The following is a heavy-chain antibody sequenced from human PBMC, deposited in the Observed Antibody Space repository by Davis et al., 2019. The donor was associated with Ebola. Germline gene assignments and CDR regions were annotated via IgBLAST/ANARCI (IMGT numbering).Heavy chain of an antibody. Sequence: GSLRLSCTVSGGSITRGTYYWGWVRQPPGKGLEWIGAIYYNGRTYYNPSLESRLTISIDTSKNQFSLTLDSVTAADTAIYFCARDRHDSTAYGFWGQGTLVSVSS. D-gene: IGHD2-2*01. CDR1: GGSITRGTYY. CDR2: IYYNGRT. CDR3: ARDRHDSTAYGF. V-gene: IGHV4-39*07. J-gene: IGHJ4*02.